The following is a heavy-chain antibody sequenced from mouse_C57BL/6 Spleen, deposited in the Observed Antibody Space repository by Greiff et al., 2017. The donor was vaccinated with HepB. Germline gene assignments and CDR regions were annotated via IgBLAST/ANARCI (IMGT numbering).Heavy chain of an antibody. J-gene: IGHJ3*01. CDR3: ARQAPGWFAY. CDR2: ISGGGGNT. Sequence: DVHLVESGGGLVKPGGSLKLSCAASGFTFSSYTMSWVRQTPEKRLEWVATISGGGGNTYYPDSVKGRFTISRDNAKNTLYLQMSSLRSEDTALYYCARQAPGWFAYWGQGTLVTVSA. CDR1: GFTFSSYT. V-gene: IGHV5-9*01.